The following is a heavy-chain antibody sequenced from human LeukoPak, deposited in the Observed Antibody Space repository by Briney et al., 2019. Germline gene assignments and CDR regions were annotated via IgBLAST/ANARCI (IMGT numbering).Heavy chain of an antibody. J-gene: IGHJ4*02. CDR1: GGSISSYY. V-gene: IGHV4-4*07. CDR3: AIDGYSYGPFDY. D-gene: IGHD5-18*01. Sequence: SETLSLTCTVSGGSISSYYRSWIRQPAGKGLEWIGRIYTSGRTNYNPSPKSRVTMSVDTSKNQSSLKLSSVTAADTAVYYCAIDGYSYGPFDYWGQGTLVTVSS. CDR2: IYTSGRT.